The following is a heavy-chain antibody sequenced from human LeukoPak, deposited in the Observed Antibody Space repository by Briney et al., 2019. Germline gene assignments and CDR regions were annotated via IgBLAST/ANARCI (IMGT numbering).Heavy chain of an antibody. V-gene: IGHV3-66*01. Sequence: PGGSLRLSCAASGFIVSTNYMSWVRQAPGKGLQWVSIIYAGGTTYYADSVKDRFTISRDNSTNTLYLQMNSLRAEDTAPYYCAGGRRGGSNPFACWGQGTQVTVSS. CDR3: AGGRRGGSNPFAC. J-gene: IGHJ4*02. D-gene: IGHD3-16*01. CDR2: IYAGGTT. CDR1: GFIVSTNY.